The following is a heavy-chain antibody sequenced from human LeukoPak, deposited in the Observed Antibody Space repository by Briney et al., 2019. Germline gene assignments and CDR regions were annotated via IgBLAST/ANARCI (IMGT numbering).Heavy chain of an antibody. CDR2: IYYSGST. CDR3: ARHEYSGSYYGLSWFDP. D-gene: IGHD1-26*01. CDR1: MGSISSSGYY. Sequence: SETLSLTCALSMGSISSSGYYWGWIRQPPGKGLEWIASIYYSGSTYYNPSLKRRVTISVDTSKNQLSLKLSSLTAADTAVYYCARHEYSGSYYGLSWFDPWGQGTLVTVS. V-gene: IGHV4-39*01. J-gene: IGHJ5*02.